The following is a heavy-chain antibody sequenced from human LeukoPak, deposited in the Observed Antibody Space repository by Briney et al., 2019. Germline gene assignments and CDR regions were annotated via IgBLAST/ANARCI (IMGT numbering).Heavy chain of an antibody. CDR2: ISASGGNT. Sequence: VGSLRLSCAASGFTFSSYGMSWVRQAPGKGLEWVSSISASGGNTYYADSVKGRFTISRDNSKSTVYLQMNSLRAEDKAVYHCAKSNGYYAYWGQGNLVPVSS. J-gene: IGHJ4*02. D-gene: IGHD3-3*01. V-gene: IGHV3-23*01. CDR3: AKSNGYYAY. CDR1: GFTFSSYG.